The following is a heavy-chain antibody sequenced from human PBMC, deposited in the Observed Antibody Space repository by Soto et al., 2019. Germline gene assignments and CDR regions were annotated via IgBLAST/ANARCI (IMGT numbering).Heavy chain of an antibody. Sequence: ASVKVSSKASGGTFSSYAIIWARHAPGQGLEWMGRISGYNGNTKYAQKFQDRVIMTTDTSTSTAYMELRSLRSDDTAVYYCARNEYCDGGTCYSGWFDPWGQGTLVTVSS. CDR3: ARNEYCDGGTCYSGWFDP. D-gene: IGHD2-15*01. J-gene: IGHJ5*02. CDR1: GGTFSSYA. CDR2: ISGYNGNT. V-gene: IGHV1-18*01.